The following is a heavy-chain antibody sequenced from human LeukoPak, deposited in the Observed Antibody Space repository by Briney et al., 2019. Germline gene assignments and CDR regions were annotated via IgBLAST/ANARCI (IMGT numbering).Heavy chain of an antibody. CDR3: ARGSAAGDY. Sequence: GGSLRLSCAASGFXFSYYWIHWVRQAPGKGLVWVSRISSDGSSASYADSLKGRFTMSRDNAKNTLYLQMNSLRAEDTAVYYCARGSAAGDYWGQGTLVTVSS. D-gene: IGHD3-10*01. CDR1: GFXFSYYW. J-gene: IGHJ4*02. CDR2: ISSDGSSA. V-gene: IGHV3-74*01.